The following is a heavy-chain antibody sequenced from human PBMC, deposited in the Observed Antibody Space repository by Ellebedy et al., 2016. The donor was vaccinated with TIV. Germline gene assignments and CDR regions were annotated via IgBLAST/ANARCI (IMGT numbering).Heavy chain of an antibody. CDR1: GFSITSHF. CDR2: LHPSGTP. V-gene: IGHV4-4*07. D-gene: IGHD3-22*01. J-gene: IGHJ3*01. Sequence: SETLSLTCAVPGFSITSHFWTWIRQPAGGGLEWIGRLHPSGTPNYNPSLKSRVIMSRDTSKDQFSLKLCSVTAAGTAVNYCARHGPQWFDAFDLWGQGTLVTVSS. CDR3: ARHGPQWFDAFDL.